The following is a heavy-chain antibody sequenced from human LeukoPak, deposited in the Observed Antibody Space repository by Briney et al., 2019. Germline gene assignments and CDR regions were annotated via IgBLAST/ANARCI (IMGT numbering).Heavy chain of an antibody. CDR3: ARGYSGGSGYWGSYDY. CDR1: GFTFSSYW. V-gene: IGHV3-7*01. Sequence: GGSLRLSCAASGFTFSSYWMSWVRQAPGKGLEWVANIKQDGSEKYYVDSVKGRFTISRDNAKNSLYLQMNSLRAEDTAVYYCARGYSGGSGYWGSYDYWGQGTLVTVSS. D-gene: IGHD3-3*01. J-gene: IGHJ4*02. CDR2: IKQDGSEK.